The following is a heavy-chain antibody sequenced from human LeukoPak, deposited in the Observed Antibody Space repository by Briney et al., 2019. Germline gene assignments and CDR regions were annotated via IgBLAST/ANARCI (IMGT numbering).Heavy chain of an antibody. Sequence: GGSLRLSCAASGFTFSDYYMSWIRQAPGKGLEWVSYISSSGSTIYYADSVKGRFTISRDNAKNSLYLQMNSLRAEDTAVYYCARDVPFGYFDWLLRDYMDVWGKGTMVTVSS. CDR1: GFTFSDYY. J-gene: IGHJ6*03. CDR2: ISSSGSTI. D-gene: IGHD3-9*01. V-gene: IGHV3-11*01. CDR3: ARDVPFGYFDWLLRDYMDV.